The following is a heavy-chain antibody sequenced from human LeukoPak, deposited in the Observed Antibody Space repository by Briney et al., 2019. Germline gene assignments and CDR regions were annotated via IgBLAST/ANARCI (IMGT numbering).Heavy chain of an antibody. CDR1: GFTFSSYW. J-gene: IGHJ4*02. CDR2: IPQPGTEQ. CDR3: ARMRGDGSTFEY. Sequence: GGSLRLSCAASGFTFSSYWMSWVRQAPGKGLEWVANIPQPGTEQYYVDSVRGRFTLSRDNAKTSLFLQMSSLRAEDTAVYYCARMRGDGSTFEYWGQGTLVTVSS. V-gene: IGHV3-7*04. D-gene: IGHD5-24*01.